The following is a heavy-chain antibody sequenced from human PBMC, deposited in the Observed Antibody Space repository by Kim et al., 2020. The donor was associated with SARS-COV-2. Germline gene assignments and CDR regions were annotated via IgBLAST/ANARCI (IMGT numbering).Heavy chain of an antibody. J-gene: IGHJ4*02. V-gene: IGHV3-11*03. D-gene: IGHD3-9*01. CDR1: GFTFSDYY. Sequence: GGSLRLSCAASGFTFSDYYMSWIRQAPGKGLEWVSYISSSSSYTNYADSVKGRFTISRDNAKNSLYLQMNSLRAEDTAVYYCARHRVSNYDILTGFDYWGQGTLVTVSS. CDR3: ARHRVSNYDILTGFDY. CDR2: ISSSSSYT.